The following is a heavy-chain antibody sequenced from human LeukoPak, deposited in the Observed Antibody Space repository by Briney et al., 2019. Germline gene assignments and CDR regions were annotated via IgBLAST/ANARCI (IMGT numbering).Heavy chain of an antibody. Sequence: ASVKVSCKTSGYTFSSYDVNWVRQATGQGLEWMGWMNPDSGNTGYAQKFQGRLTMTRDTSINAAYMELSSLTSEDTAVYYCSRGPTIRGRWFDPWGQGTLVTVSS. J-gene: IGHJ5*02. CDR3: SRGPTIRGRWFDP. CDR1: GYTFSSYD. CDR2: MNPDSGNT. V-gene: IGHV1-8*01. D-gene: IGHD5-24*01.